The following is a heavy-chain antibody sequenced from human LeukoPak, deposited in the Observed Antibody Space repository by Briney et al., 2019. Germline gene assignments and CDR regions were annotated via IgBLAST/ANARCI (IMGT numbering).Heavy chain of an antibody. D-gene: IGHD5-18*01. J-gene: IGHJ4*02. CDR3: ARAISGYNYGLDY. Sequence: GGSLRLSCAASGFTFSNYAMSWVRQAPEKGLEWVSAISGSVGTTYYADSVKGRFTISRDNSKNPLSLQMNSLRAEDTAVYFCARAISGYNYGLDYWGQGTLVTVSS. CDR2: ISGSVGTT. V-gene: IGHV3-23*01. CDR1: GFTFSNYA.